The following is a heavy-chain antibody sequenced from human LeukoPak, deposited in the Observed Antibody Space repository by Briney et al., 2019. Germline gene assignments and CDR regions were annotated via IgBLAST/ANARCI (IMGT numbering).Heavy chain of an antibody. D-gene: IGHD4-23*01. Sequence: GGSLRLSCAASGFTFSSYWMSWVRQAPGKGLEWVANIKQDGSEKYYVDSVKGRFTISRDNAKNSLYLQMNSLRAEDTAVHYCARVIRWYRRDAFDIWGQGTMVTVSS. CDR2: IKQDGSEK. CDR1: GFTFSSYW. V-gene: IGHV3-7*01. J-gene: IGHJ3*02. CDR3: ARVIRWYRRDAFDI.